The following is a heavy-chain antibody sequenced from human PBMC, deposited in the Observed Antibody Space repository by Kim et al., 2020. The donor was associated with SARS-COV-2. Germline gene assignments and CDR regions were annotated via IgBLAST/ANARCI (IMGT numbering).Heavy chain of an antibody. D-gene: IGHD3-3*01. Sequence: GGSLRLSCAASGFTFSSYAMSWVRQAPGKGLEWVSAISGSGGSTYYADSVKGRFTISRDNSNNTLYLQMNSLRAEDTAVYYCAKGRRCYDFWYEGMDVWGQGTTVTVSS. J-gene: IGHJ6*02. CDR3: AKGRRCYDFWYEGMDV. CDR2: ISGSGGST. CDR1: GFTFSSYA. V-gene: IGHV3-23*01.